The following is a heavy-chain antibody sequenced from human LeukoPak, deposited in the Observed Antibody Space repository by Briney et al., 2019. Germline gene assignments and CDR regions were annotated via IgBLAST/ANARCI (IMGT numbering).Heavy chain of an antibody. Sequence: SQTLSLTCAVSGGSISSGGYSWGWIRQPRGRGREWIVYIYHTGSTYYNPALKSRITITVNREKNQFSLKLSSVTAADTAVYYCARAWFGQFQYYFDYWGQGTLVTVSS. D-gene: IGHD3-10*01. V-gene: IGHV4-30-2*01. CDR1: GGSISSGGYS. CDR2: IYHTGST. CDR3: ARAWFGQFQYYFDY. J-gene: IGHJ4*02.